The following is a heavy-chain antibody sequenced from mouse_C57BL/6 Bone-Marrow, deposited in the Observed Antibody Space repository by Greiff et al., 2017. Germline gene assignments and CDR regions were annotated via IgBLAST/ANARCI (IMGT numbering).Heavy chain of an antibody. Sequence: VQLKESGPGLVKPSQSLSLTCSVTGYSITSGYYWNWIRQFPGNKLEWMGYISYDGSNNYNPSLKNRISITRDTSKNQFFLKLNSVTTEDTATYYCARDDGYTAYWGQGTLVTVSA. J-gene: IGHJ3*01. D-gene: IGHD2-3*01. CDR2: ISYDGSN. V-gene: IGHV3-6*01. CDR1: GYSITSGYY. CDR3: ARDDGYTAY.